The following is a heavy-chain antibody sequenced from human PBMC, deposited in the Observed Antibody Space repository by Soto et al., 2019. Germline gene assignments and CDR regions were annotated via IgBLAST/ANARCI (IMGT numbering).Heavy chain of an antibody. J-gene: IGHJ4*02. CDR1: GFTFSSYG. Sequence: QVQLVESGGGVVQPGRSLRLSCAASGFTFSSYGMHWVRQAPGKGLEWVAVIWYDGSNKYYADSEKGRFTISRDNSKNTLYLQMNSLRAEDTAVYYCARDKGSGSYYHDHWGQGTLVTVSS. CDR2: IWYDGSNK. CDR3: ARDKGSGSYYHDH. V-gene: IGHV3-33*01. D-gene: IGHD3-10*01.